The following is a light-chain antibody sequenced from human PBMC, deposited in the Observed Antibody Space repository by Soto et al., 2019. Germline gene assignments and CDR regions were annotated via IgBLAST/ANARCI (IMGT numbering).Light chain of an antibody. J-gene: IGKJ1*01. CDR1: QSVGSN. Sequence: EIVMTQSPATLSVSPWGRVTLSCRARQSVGSNLAWYQQKPGQAPRLLIYGASTRATGIPARFSGSGSETEFTLTISSLQAEDSAVYFCQQYNNWPTWTFGQGTKVDIK. CDR2: GAS. V-gene: IGKV3-15*01. CDR3: QQYNNWPTWT.